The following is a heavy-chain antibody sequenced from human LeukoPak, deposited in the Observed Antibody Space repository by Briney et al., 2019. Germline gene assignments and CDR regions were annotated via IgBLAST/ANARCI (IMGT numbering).Heavy chain of an antibody. V-gene: IGHV3-13*05. Sequence: PGGSLRLSCAASGFTFTNYDMHWVRQVTGKGLEWVSGIGITGDPYYPDSVKGRFTISRETGKNSFYLQMNTLRGEDTAVYYCARGTGIVGSTGYYYGMDVWGQGTTVTVAS. CDR2: IGITGDP. J-gene: IGHJ6*02. CDR3: ARGTGIVGSTGYYYGMDV. CDR1: GFTFTNYD. D-gene: IGHD1-26*01.